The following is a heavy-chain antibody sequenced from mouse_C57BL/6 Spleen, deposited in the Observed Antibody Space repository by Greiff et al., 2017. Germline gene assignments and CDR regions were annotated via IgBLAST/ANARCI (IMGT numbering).Heavy chain of an antibody. CDR2: IHPNSGST. J-gene: IGHJ2*01. Sequence: QVQLQQPGAELVKPGASVKLSCKASGYTFTSYWMHWVKLRPGQGLEWIGMIHPNSGSTNYNEKFKSKATLTVDKSSSTAYMQLSSLTSEDSAVYYCARQGQLRLPHYFDCWGQGTTLTVSS. CDR1: GYTFTSYW. CDR3: ARQGQLRLPHYFDC. D-gene: IGHD3-2*02. V-gene: IGHV1-64*01.